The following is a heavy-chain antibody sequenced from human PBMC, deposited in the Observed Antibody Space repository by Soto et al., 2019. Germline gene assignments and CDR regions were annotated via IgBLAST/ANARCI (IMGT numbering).Heavy chain of an antibody. CDR2: IIPILGIA. CDR1: GGTFSRYA. Sequence: QVELVQSGAEVKKPGSSVKVSCKASGGTFSRYALSWVRQAPGRGLEWMGGIIPILGIANYAQKFQGKVTITTDESTSTAYMELSSLRSEDTAVYYCARGGSLYSSSSQPVDYYYGLDVWGQGTTVTVSS. J-gene: IGHJ6*02. CDR3: ARGGSLYSSSSQPVDYYYGLDV. D-gene: IGHD6-13*01. V-gene: IGHV1-69*01.